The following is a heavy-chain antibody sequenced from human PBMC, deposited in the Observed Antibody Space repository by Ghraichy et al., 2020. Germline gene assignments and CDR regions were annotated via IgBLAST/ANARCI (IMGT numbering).Heavy chain of an antibody. D-gene: IGHD5-12*01. J-gene: IGHJ5*02. CDR2: ISGSGGST. CDR3: ANHVDMNWFDP. CDR1: GFTFSSYA. V-gene: IGHV3-23*01. Sequence: LSLTCAASGFTFSSYAMSWVRQAPGKGLEWVSAISGSGGSTYYADSVKGRFTISRDNSKNTLYLQMNSLRAEDTAVYYCANHVDMNWFDPWGQGTLVTVSS.